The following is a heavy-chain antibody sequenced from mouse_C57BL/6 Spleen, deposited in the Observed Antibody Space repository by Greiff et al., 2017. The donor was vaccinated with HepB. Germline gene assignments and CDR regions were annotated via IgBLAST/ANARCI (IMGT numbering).Heavy chain of an antibody. V-gene: IGHV1-15*01. J-gene: IGHJ2*01. CDR1: GYTFTDYE. Sequence: VQLQQSGAELVRPGASVTLSCKASGYTFTDYEMHWVKQTPVHGLEWIGAIDPETGGTTYNQKFKGKAILTADKSSSTAYMELRSLTSEDSAVYYCTRSGGLLYFDYWGQGTTLTVSS. CDR3: TRSGGLLYFDY. CDR2: IDPETGGT. D-gene: IGHD2-13*01.